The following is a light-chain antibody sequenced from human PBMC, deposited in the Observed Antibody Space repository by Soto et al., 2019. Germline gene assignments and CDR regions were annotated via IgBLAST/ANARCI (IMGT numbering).Light chain of an antibody. CDR2: EVN. Sequence: QSVLTQPASVSGSPGQSITISCTGTSRDIGLYNLVSWYQQLPGKAPKLIIYEVNERPSGISDRFSGSKSGNTASLTISGRQDEDEADYYCCSYVGSSILMFGGGTKLTVL. V-gene: IGLV2-23*02. J-gene: IGLJ3*02. CDR1: SRDIGLYNL. CDR3: CSYVGSSILM.